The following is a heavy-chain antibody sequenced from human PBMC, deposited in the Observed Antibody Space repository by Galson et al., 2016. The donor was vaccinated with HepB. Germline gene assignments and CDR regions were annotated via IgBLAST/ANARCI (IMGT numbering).Heavy chain of an antibody. CDR1: GFPFSPFG. Sequence: LRLSCAASGFPFSPFGMHWVRRAPGKGLEWVAVISHNENIKYYADSVKGRFTISRDNSKNTMYLQMNSLRPEDTAVYYCAKGGNSGFDFIDYWGQGTLVTVSS. CDR3: AKGGNSGFDFIDY. J-gene: IGHJ4*02. CDR2: ISHNENIK. V-gene: IGHV3-30*18. D-gene: IGHD5-12*01.